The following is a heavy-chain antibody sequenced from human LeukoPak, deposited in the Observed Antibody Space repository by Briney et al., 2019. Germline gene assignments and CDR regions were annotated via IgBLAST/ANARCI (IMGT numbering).Heavy chain of an antibody. V-gene: IGHV1-2*02. D-gene: IGHD1-7*01. J-gene: IGHJ4*02. CDR1: GYTFTGYY. CDR3: ARADWNYVVPFDY. Sequence: ASVKVSCKASGYTFTGYYMHWVRQAPGQGLEWMGWINPNSGGTNYAQKLQGRVTMTTDTSTNTAYMELRSLMSDDTAVYYCARADWNYVVPFDYWGQGTLVTVSS. CDR2: INPNSGGT.